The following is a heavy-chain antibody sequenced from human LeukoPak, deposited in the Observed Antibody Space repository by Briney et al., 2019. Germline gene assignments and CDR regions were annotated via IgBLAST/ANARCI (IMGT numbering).Heavy chain of an antibody. J-gene: IGHJ4*02. CDR2: ISSSSSYI. CDR3: ARKAKRWLQSYPSYRLDY. CDR1: GFYFSGYS. Sequence: GGSLRLSCAASGFYFSGYSMNWVRQAPGKGLEWVSSISSSSSYIYYADSVKGRFTISRDNAKNSLYLQMNSLRAEDTAVYYCARKAKRWLQSYPSYRLDYWGQGTLVTVSS. D-gene: IGHD5-24*01. V-gene: IGHV3-21*01.